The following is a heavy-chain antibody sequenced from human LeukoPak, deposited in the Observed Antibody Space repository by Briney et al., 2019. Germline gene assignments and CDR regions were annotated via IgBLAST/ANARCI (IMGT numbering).Heavy chain of an antibody. V-gene: IGHV3-21*01. Sequence: PGGSLRLSCAASGFTFSTYSINWVRQAPGKGLEWVSSISSSSSYIYYADSVKGRFTISRDNAKNSLYLQRNSLRAEDTAGYSLARERTRLDFDHWGQGTLVTVSS. CDR1: GFTFSTYS. CDR3: ARERTRLDFDH. CDR2: ISSSSSYI. D-gene: IGHD2-2*03. J-gene: IGHJ4*02.